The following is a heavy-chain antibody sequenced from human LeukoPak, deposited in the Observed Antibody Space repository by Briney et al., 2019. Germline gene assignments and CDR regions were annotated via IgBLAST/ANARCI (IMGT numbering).Heavy chain of an antibody. CDR2: ISRNGGNT. CDR1: GFTFSDYS. J-gene: IGHJ3*02. Sequence: GGSLRLSCAASGFTFSDYSMHWVRQAPGKGLEYVSAISRNGGNTYYADSVKGRFTISRDNSKNTLYLQMGSLRTEDMAVFYCARVGDSDAFDIWGQGTMVTVSS. V-gene: IGHV3-64*02. CDR3: ARVGDSDAFDI.